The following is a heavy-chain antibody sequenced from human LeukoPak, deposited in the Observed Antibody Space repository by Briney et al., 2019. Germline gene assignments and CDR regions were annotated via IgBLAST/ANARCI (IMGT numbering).Heavy chain of an antibody. D-gene: IGHD3-3*01. J-gene: IGHJ6*02. V-gene: IGHV1-3*01. CDR3: ARDGRSLRFLEWLLYQPRYYYGMDV. Sequence: ASVKVSFTASGYSFTSCGMHWVRQGPGQRLGLMGWINAGNGNTKYSQKFRGRVTITTATSASTAYLELSSLRCEYTAVYYCARDGRSLRFLEWLLYQPRYYYGMDVWGQGTTATVPS. CDR1: GYSFTSCG. CDR2: INAGNGNT.